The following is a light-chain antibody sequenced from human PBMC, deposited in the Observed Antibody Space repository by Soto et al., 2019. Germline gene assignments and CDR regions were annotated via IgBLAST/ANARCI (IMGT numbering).Light chain of an antibody. V-gene: IGLV2-23*01. J-gene: IGLJ1*01. CDR1: NNL. CDR3: CAYVGARSYV. Sequence: QSVLTQPASVSGSPGQSITISCTGTNNLVSWYQQHPGKAPKVVLYEGTKRPSGVSNRSSGSNSGSTASLTISGLQAEDEAHYFCCAYVGARSYVFGPGTKVTVL. CDR2: EGT.